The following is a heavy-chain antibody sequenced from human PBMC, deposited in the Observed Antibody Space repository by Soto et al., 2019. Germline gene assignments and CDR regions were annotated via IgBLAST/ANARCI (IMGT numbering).Heavy chain of an antibody. D-gene: IGHD3-10*01. J-gene: IGHJ4*02. CDR1: GFTFGSYS. V-gene: IGHV3-21*02. Sequence: EVQLVESGGGLVKPGGSLRLSWAASGFTFGSYSMSWVRQAPGEGLEWVSYITSSNTYIDYGDSVKGRFAISRDNAKNSLYLQMNSLRAADTAVYFCARDTNYYGSGSGVDYWGQGTLVTVSS. CDR3: ARDTNYYGSGSGVDY. CDR2: ITSSNTYI.